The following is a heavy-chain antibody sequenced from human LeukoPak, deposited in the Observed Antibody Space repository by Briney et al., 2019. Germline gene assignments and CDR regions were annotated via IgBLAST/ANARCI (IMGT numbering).Heavy chain of an antibody. CDR2: IYHSGST. CDR3: ARVGRQLGAFDI. J-gene: IGHJ3*02. CDR1: GGSISSYY. Sequence: SETLSLTCTVSGGSISSYYWSWIRQPPGKGLEWIGYIYHSGSTYYNPSLKSRVTISVDRSKNQFSLKLSSVTAADTAVYYCARVGRQLGAFDIWGQGTMVTVSS. D-gene: IGHD6-13*01. V-gene: IGHV4-59*12.